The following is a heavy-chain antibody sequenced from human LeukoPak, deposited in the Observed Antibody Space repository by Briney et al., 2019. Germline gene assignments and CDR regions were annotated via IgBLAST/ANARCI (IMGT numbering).Heavy chain of an antibody. CDR2: IWYDGSNK. D-gene: IGHD5-18*01. CDR3: ARDRDLYIYGHFDY. J-gene: IGHJ4*02. V-gene: IGHV3-33*01. Sequence: PGGSLRLSCAGSGFTFRSYGMHWVRQAPGKGLEWVAVIWYDGSNKYYADSVKGRFTISRDNSKNTLYLQMNSLRAEDTAVYYCARDRDLYIYGHFDYWGQGTLVTVSS. CDR1: GFTFRSYG.